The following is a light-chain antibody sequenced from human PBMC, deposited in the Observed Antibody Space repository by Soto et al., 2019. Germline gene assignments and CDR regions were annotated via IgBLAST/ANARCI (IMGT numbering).Light chain of an antibody. CDR3: GTWDYSLSAGV. CDR2: DNN. Sequence: QSVLTQPPSVSAAPGQKVTISCSGSSSNIGNNFVSWYQQLPGTAPKLLIYDNNKRPSGIPDRFSGSKSGTSATLGITGLQTGDEADYYCGTWDYSLSAGVFGTGTKLTV. J-gene: IGLJ1*01. V-gene: IGLV1-51*01. CDR1: SSNIGNNF.